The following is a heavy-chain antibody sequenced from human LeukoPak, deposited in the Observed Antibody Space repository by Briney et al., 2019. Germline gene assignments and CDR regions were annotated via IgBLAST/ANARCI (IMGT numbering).Heavy chain of an antibody. V-gene: IGHV3-23*01. D-gene: IGHD6-19*01. CDR2: ISGSGGST. CDR3: AKEKEYSSLYYFDY. CDR1: GFTFSSYA. J-gene: IGHJ4*02. Sequence: TGGSLRLSCAASGFTFSSYAMSWVRQAPGKGLEWVSAISGSGGSTYYADSVKGRFTISRDYSKNTLYLQMNSLRAEDTAVYYCAKEKEYSSLYYFDYWGQGTLVTVSS.